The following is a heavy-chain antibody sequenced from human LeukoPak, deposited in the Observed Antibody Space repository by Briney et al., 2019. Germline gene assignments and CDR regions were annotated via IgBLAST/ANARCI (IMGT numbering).Heavy chain of an antibody. CDR1: GFIFTSYS. CDR2: ISSSSSTI. J-gene: IGHJ4*02. V-gene: IGHV3-48*01. D-gene: IGHD4-17*01. Sequence: PGGSLRLSCAASGFIFTSYSMNWVRQAPGKGLEWISYISSSSSTIYYADSVRGRFTISRDNAKNSLYLQMNSLRAEDTAVYYCARDRNYGDYCDYWGQGTLVTVSS. CDR3: ARDRNYGDYCDY.